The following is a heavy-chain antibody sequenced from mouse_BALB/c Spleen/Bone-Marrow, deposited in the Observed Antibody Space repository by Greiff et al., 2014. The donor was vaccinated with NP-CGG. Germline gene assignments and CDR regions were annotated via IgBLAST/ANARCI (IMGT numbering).Heavy chain of an antibody. V-gene: IGHV5-15*02. J-gene: IGHJ2*01. CDR3: ARALAYGSSFDY. CDR2: ISNLAYSI. CDR1: GFTFSDYG. Sequence: EVKLMESGGGLVQPGGSRKLSCAASGFTFSDYGMAWVRQAPGKGPEWVAFISNLAYSIYYTDTVTGRFTISRENAKNTPYLEMSSLRSEDTAMYYCARALAYGSSFDYWGQGTTLTVSS. D-gene: IGHD1-1*01.